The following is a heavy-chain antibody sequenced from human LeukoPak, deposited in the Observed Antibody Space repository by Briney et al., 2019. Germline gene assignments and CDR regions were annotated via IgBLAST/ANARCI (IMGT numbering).Heavy chain of an antibody. CDR2: IYYSGTT. J-gene: IGHJ4*02. CDR1: GYSIGSGYF. D-gene: IGHD6-25*01. V-gene: IGHV4-38-2*02. Sequence: SETLSLTCSVSGYSIGSGYFWAWLRLPPGLGPQWIGSIYYSGTTHYSPSLRSRLTLSVDTRKNQFSLRLTSVTAADTARYYCARALIGYHTVLESWGQGTLVTVSS. CDR3: ARALIGYHTVLES.